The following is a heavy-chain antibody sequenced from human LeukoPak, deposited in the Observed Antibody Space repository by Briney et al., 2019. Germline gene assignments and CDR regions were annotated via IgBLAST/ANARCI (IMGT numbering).Heavy chain of an antibody. CDR1: GYSFTSYW. CDR3: AREVYCSSTSCSSY. D-gene: IGHD2-2*01. Sequence: GESLKISRKGSGYSFTSYWIGWVRQMPGEGLEWMGIIYPGDSDTRYSPSFQGQVTISADKSISTAYLQWSSLKASDTAMYNCAREVYCSSTSCSSYWGQGTLVTVSS. V-gene: IGHV5-51*01. CDR2: IYPGDSDT. J-gene: IGHJ4*02.